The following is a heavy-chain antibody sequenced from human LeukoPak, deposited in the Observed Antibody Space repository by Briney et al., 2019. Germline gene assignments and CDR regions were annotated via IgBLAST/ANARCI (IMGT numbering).Heavy chain of an antibody. V-gene: IGHV4-4*07. CDR2: IYTSGGT. J-gene: IGHJ5*02. CDR1: GGSISSYY. Sequence: SETLSLTCTVSGGSISSYYWSWIRQPAGKGLEWIGRIYTSGGTNYNPSLKSRVTMSVDTSKNQFSLKLSSVTAADTAVYYCVGGVGIAVADPNWFDPWGQGTLVTVSS. CDR3: VGGVGIAVADPNWFDP. D-gene: IGHD6-19*01.